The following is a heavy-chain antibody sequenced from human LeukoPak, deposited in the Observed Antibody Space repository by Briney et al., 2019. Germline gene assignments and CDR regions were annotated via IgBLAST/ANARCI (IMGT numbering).Heavy chain of an antibody. V-gene: IGHV4-34*01. Sequence: SETLSLTCAVYGGSFSGYYRSWIRQPPGKGLEWIGEINHSGSTNYNPSLKSRVTISVDTSKNQFSLKLSSVTAADTAVYYCARGRIAARSGRNYYYYGMDVWGQGTTVTVSS. CDR3: ARGRIAARSGRNYYYYGMDV. D-gene: IGHD6-6*01. CDR1: GGSFSGYY. CDR2: INHSGST. J-gene: IGHJ6*02.